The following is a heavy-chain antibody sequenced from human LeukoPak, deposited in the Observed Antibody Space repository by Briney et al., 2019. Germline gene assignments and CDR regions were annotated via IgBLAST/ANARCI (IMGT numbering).Heavy chain of an antibody. CDR1: GGSFSGYY. CDR2: INHSGST. Sequence: SETLSLTCAVYGGSFSGYYWSWIRQPPGNGLEWIGEINHSGSTNYNPSLKSRVTISVDTSKNQFSLKLSSVTAADTAVYYCARSRRGWFDPWGQGTLVTVSS. V-gene: IGHV4-34*01. CDR3: ARSRRGWFDP. J-gene: IGHJ5*02.